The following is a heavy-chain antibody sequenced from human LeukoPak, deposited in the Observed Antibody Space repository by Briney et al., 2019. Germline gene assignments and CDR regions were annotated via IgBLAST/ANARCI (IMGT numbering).Heavy chain of an antibody. CDR1: GFIFSSYS. D-gene: IGHD5-12*01. V-gene: IGHV3-23*01. CDR3: VKDRKPDSRCNFDY. Sequence: GGSLRLSCAASGFIFSSYSMSWVRQAPGKGLEWVSLIIANSGVINYADSVKGRFTISRDNSKNTLYLQMNSLRAEDTATYFCVKDRKPDSRCNFDYWGRGTLVTVSS. J-gene: IGHJ4*02. CDR2: IIANSGVI.